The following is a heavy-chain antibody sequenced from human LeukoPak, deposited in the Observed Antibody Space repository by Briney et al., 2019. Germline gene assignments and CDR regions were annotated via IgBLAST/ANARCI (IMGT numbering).Heavy chain of an antibody. D-gene: IGHD4-23*01. J-gene: IGHJ4*02. CDR3: ARFYYGGKSGDY. CDR2: ISAYNGNT. Sequence: ASVKVSCNASGYTFTSYGISWVRQAPGQGLEWMGWISAYNGNTNYAQKLQGRVTMTTDTSTSTAYMELRSLRSDDTAVYYCARFYYGGKSGDYCGQGTLVTVSS. V-gene: IGHV1-18*01. CDR1: GYTFTSYG.